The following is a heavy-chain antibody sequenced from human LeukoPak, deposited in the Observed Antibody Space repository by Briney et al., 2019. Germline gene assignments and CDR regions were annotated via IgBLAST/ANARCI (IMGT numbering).Heavy chain of an antibody. Sequence: PSETLSLTCTVSGGSISSSSYYWGWIRQPPGKGLEWIGSIHYSGSTYYNPPLKSRVTISVDTSKNQFSLKLSSVTAADTAVYYCARLNIAAAGSYWYFDLWGRGTLVTVSS. CDR2: IHYSGST. V-gene: IGHV4-39*01. CDR1: GGSISSSSYY. CDR3: ARLNIAAAGSYWYFDL. J-gene: IGHJ2*01. D-gene: IGHD6-13*01.